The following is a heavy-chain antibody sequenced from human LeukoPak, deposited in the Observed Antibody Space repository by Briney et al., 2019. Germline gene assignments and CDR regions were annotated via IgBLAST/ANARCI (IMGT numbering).Heavy chain of an antibody. V-gene: IGHV4-34*01. Sequence: SETLSLTCTVSGGSINSDCWSWIRQPPGKGLEWIGEINHSGSTNYNPSLKSRVAISVDTSKNQFSLKLSSVTAADTAVYYCARGGYCSSTSCSYYGMDVWGQGTTVTVSS. CDR3: ARGGYCSSTSCSYYGMDV. D-gene: IGHD2-2*01. CDR1: GGSINSDC. CDR2: INHSGST. J-gene: IGHJ6*02.